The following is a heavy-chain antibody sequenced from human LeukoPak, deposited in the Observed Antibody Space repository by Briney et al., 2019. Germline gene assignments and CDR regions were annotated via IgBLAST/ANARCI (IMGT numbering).Heavy chain of an antibody. CDR1: GFTFSNYW. D-gene: IGHD5-18*01. Sequence: PGGSLRLSCAASGFTFSNYWMNWVRQAPGKGLECVASIKEDGSEKYYVDSVKGRLTISRDNARNSLSLQMNSLTAEDTALYYCARGLGYGWFDPWGQGTLVTVSS. V-gene: IGHV3-7*05. CDR3: ARGLGYGWFDP. CDR2: IKEDGSEK. J-gene: IGHJ5*02.